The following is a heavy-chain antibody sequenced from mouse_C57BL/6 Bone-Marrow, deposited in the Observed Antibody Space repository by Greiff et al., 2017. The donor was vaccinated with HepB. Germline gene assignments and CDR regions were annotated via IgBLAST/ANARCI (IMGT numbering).Heavy chain of an antibody. V-gene: IGHV1-55*01. Sequence: QVQLQQPGAELVKPGASVKMSCKASGYTFTSYWITWVKQRPGQGLEWIGDIYPGSGSTNYNEKFKSKATLTVDTSSSTAYMQLSSLKSEDSAVYYCARWYYYGSSYRYAMDYWGQGTSVTVSS. CDR2: IYPGSGST. CDR1: GYTFTSYW. CDR3: ARWYYYGSSYRYAMDY. J-gene: IGHJ4*01. D-gene: IGHD1-1*01.